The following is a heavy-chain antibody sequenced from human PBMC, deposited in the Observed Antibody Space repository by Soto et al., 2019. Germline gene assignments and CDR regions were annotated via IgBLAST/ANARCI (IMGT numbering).Heavy chain of an antibody. D-gene: IGHD3-22*01. Sequence: SETLSLTCSVAGGSISSGGYYWSWIRQHPGKGLEWIGYIYYSGSTYYNPSLKSRVTISVDTSKNQFSLKLSSVTAADTAVYYCARGPMDYYDSSGLDYWGQGTLVTVSS. V-gene: IGHV4-31*03. J-gene: IGHJ4*02. CDR2: IYYSGST. CDR1: GGSISSGGYY. CDR3: ARGPMDYYDSSGLDY.